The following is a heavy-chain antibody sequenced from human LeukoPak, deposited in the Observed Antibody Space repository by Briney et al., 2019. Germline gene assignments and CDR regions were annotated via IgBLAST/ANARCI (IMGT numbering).Heavy chain of an antibody. CDR2: ISYDGSNK. D-gene: IGHD2-15*01. CDR3: AKGYCSGGSCYGLGYYYYYGMDV. J-gene: IGHJ6*02. V-gene: IGHV3-30*18. CDR1: GFTFSSYG. Sequence: PGGSLRLSCAASGFTFSSYGMNWVRQAPGKGLEWVAVISYDGSNKYYADSVKGRFTISRDNSKNTLYLQMNSLRAEDTAVYYCAKGYCSGGSCYGLGYYYYYGMDVWGQGTTVTVSS.